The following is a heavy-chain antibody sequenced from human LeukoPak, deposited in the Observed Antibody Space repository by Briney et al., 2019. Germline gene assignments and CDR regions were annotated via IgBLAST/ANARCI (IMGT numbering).Heavy chain of an antibody. CDR3: ARDAPNLYSGYNYYMDV. Sequence: GASVKVSCKASGYTFTGYYMHWVRQAPGQGLEWMGWINPNSGGTNYAQKFQGRVTITADKSTSTAYMELSSLRSEDTAVYYCARDAPNLYSGYNYYMDVWGKGTTVTVSS. CDR2: INPNSGGT. V-gene: IGHV1-2*02. D-gene: IGHD5-12*01. J-gene: IGHJ6*03. CDR1: GYTFTGYY.